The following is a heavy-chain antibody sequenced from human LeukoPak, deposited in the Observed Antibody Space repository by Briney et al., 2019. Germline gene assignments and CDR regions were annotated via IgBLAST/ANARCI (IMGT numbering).Heavy chain of an antibody. CDR2: ISYDGSNK. CDR1: GFTFSSYG. CDR3: ARVYYYGSGSFDY. D-gene: IGHD3-10*01. V-gene: IGHV3-30*03. J-gene: IGHJ4*02. Sequence: PGGSLRLSCAASGFTFSSYGMHWVRQAPGKGLEWVAVISYDGSNKYYADSVKGRFTISRDNSKNTLYLQMNSLRAEDTAVYYCARVYYYGSGSFDYWGQGTLATVSS.